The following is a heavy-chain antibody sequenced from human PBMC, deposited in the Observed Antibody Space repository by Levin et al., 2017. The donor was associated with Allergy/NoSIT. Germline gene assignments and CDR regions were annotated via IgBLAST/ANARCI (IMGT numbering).Heavy chain of an antibody. D-gene: IGHD2-2*01. CDR1: GFIFSNYG. CDR2: ISFDGTNT. CDR3: AKDREYCSGTSDTYGMEV. J-gene: IGHJ6*02. V-gene: IGHV3-30*18. Sequence: GESLKIFCAASGFIFSNYGMHWVRQAPGKGLEWVAAISFDGTNTYYGDDVKGRFAISRDNSKNTVYLQMNRLRTEDSAVYYCAKDREYCSGTSDTYGMEVWGQGTSVTVS.